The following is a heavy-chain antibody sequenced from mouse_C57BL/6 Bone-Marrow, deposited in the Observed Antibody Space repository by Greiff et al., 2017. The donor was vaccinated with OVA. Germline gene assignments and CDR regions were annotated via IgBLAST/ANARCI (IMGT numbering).Heavy chain of an antibody. CDR2: ISSGGSYT. Sequence: VQLKESGGDLVKPGGSLKLSCAASGFTFSSYGMSWVRQTPDKRLEWVATISSGGSYTYYPDSVKGRFTISRDNAKNTLYLQMSSLKSEDTAMYYCARHKDYYGSSYWFAYWGQGTLVTVSA. V-gene: IGHV5-6*01. D-gene: IGHD1-1*01. CDR3: ARHKDYYGSSYWFAY. CDR1: GFTFSSYG. J-gene: IGHJ3*01.